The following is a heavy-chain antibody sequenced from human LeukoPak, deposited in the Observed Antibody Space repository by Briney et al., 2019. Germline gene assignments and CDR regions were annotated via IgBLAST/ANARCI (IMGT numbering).Heavy chain of an antibody. J-gene: IGHJ4*02. CDR2: IIPIFGTA. Sequence: SVKVSCKASGGTFSSYAISWVRQAPGQGLEWMGRIIPIFGTANYAQKFQGRVTITTDESTSTAYMELSSLRSEDTAVYYCARVGYYYDNSGYLYEWGQGTLVTVSS. V-gene: IGHV1-69*05. D-gene: IGHD3-22*01. CDR3: ARVGYYYDNSGYLYE. CDR1: GGTFSSYA.